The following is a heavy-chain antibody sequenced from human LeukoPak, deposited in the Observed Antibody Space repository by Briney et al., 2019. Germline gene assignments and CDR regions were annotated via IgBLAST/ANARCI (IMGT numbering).Heavy chain of an antibody. CDR1: GGSISSYY. CDR3: ARRRYSYGYPNFDY. CDR2: IYYSGST. J-gene: IGHJ4*02. V-gene: IGHV4-59*01. Sequence: SETLSLTCTVSGGSISSYYWSWIRQPPGKGLEWIGYIYYSGSTNYNPSLKSRVTISVDTSKNQFSLKLSSVTAADTAVYYCARRRYSYGYPNFDYWGQGTLVTVSS. D-gene: IGHD5-18*01.